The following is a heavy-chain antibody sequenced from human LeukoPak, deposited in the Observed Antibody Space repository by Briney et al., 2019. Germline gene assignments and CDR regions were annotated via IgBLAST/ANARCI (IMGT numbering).Heavy chain of an antibody. Sequence: GGSLRLSCAASGFTFSSYAMTWVRQAPGKGLEWVSAIFGSGGSTYYADSVKGRFTISRDNSKNTLYLQMDSLRAEDTAVYYCAKVKAGWIQLWDAFDYWGQGTLVTVSS. J-gene: IGHJ4*02. CDR2: IFGSGGST. V-gene: IGHV3-23*01. CDR3: AKVKAGWIQLWDAFDY. CDR1: GFTFSSYA. D-gene: IGHD5-18*01.